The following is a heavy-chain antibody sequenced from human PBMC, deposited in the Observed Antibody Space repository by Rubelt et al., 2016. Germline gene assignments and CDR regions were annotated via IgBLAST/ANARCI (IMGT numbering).Heavy chain of an antibody. J-gene: IGHJ3*02. CDR3: AGAGVTTADAFDI. Sequence: QVQLVQSGAEVKKPGASVKVSCKASGYTFTSYGISWVRQAPGQGLEWMGWISAHNGNTNYAQQLQGRVTMTTDTSTSTAYMGVRSLRSDEAAVYYCAGAGVTTADAFDIWGQGTMVTVSS. CDR2: ISAHNGNT. CDR1: GYTFTSYG. V-gene: IGHV1-18*01. D-gene: IGHD4-11*01.